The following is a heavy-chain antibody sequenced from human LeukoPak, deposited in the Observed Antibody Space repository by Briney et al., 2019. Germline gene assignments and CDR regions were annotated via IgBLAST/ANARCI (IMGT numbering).Heavy chain of an antibody. D-gene: IGHD4-11*01. CDR2: INPSGGST. V-gene: IGHV1-46*01. J-gene: IGHJ6*03. CDR1: GYTLTGYY. CDR3: ARVGDSTVTTSGYYYYYMDV. Sequence: ASVKVSCKASGYTLTGYYMHWVRQAPGQGLEWMGIINPSGGSTSYAQKFQGRVTMTRDMSTSTVYMELSSLRSEDTAVYYCARVGDSTVTTSGYYYYYMDVWGKGTTVTVSS.